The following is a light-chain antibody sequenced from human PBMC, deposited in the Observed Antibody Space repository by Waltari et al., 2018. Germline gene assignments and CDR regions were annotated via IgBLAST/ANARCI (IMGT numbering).Light chain of an antibody. V-gene: IGLV2-8*01. Sequence: QSALTQPPSASGSLGPSVTISCTGTNNDVGAYQYVSWYQQYPGKAPKLLIYDVTKRPSGVSDRFSGSKSGRTASLTVSGLQPEDEAIYSCCSYAGADSLLFGGGTKLTVL. CDR2: DVT. CDR1: NNDVGAYQY. CDR3: CSYAGADSLL. J-gene: IGLJ3*02.